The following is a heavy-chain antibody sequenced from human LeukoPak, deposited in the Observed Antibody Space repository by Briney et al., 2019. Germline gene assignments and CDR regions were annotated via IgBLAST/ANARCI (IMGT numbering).Heavy chain of an antibody. J-gene: IGHJ6*02. CDR1: GGSFSGYY. CDR2: INHSGST. Sequence: SETLSLTCAVYGGSFSGYYWSWIRQPPGKGLEWIGEINHSGSTNYNPSLKSRVTISVDTSKNQFSLKLSSVTAADTAVYYCARGGSSSWYYYYGMDVWGQGTTVTVSS. D-gene: IGHD6-13*01. V-gene: IGHV4-34*01. CDR3: ARGGSSSWYYYYGMDV.